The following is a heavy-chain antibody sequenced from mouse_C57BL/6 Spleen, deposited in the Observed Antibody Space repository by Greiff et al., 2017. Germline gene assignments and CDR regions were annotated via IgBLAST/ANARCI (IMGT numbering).Heavy chain of an antibody. V-gene: IGHV1-55*01. CDR1: GYTFTSYW. D-gene: IGHD1-1*01. Sequence: QVQLQQPGAELVKPGASVKMSCKASGYTFTSYWITWVKQRPGQGLEWIGDIYPGSGSTNYNEKFKSKATLTVDTSSSTAYMQLSSLTSEDSAVYYCARFTTVVARAMAYWGQGTSVTVSS. CDR2: IYPGSGST. CDR3: ARFTTVVARAMAY. J-gene: IGHJ4*01.